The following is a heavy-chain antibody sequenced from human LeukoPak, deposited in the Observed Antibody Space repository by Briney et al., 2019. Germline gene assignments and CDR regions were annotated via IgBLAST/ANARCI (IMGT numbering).Heavy chain of an antibody. Sequence: ASVKVSCKASGYTFTNYFIHWVRQAPGQGLEWMGRLNPNSGGTNSAQKFQGRVTMTRDTSTSTVYMELSSLRSEDTAVYYCARSFRGDFWSGYYTGPFYWGQGTLVTVSS. CDR1: GYTFTNYF. D-gene: IGHD3-3*01. J-gene: IGHJ4*02. CDR2: LNPNSGGT. V-gene: IGHV1-2*06. CDR3: ARSFRGDFWSGYYTGPFY.